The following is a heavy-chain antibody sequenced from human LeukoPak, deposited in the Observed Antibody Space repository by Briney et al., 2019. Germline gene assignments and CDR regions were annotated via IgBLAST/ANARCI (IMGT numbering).Heavy chain of an antibody. CDR1: GGSISTSNYY. CDR2: IFYSGST. J-gene: IGHJ4*02. V-gene: IGHV4-39*01. D-gene: IGHD3-9*01. CDR3: ARHATYYDILTGYRRPRGAFDY. Sequence: SETLSLTCTVSGGSISTSNYYWGWIRQPPGKGLEWIGNIFYSGSTYYSPSLKSRVTISLDTSRNQFSLKLSSVTAADTAVYYCARHATYYDILTGYRRPRGAFDYWGQGTLVTVSS.